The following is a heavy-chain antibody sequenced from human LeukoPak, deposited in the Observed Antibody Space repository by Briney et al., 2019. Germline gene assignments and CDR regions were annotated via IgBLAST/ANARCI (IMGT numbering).Heavy chain of an antibody. CDR3: ARGPIQLWIHNAMDV. D-gene: IGHD5-18*01. V-gene: IGHV3-49*04. J-gene: IGHJ6*02. CDR1: GGSFSGYY. Sequence: LSLTCAVYGGSFSGYYWSWVRQAPGKGLEWVGFIRSKAYRGTTEYAASVKGRFTISRDDSNSIVYLQMNSLKSEDTALYYCARGPIQLWIHNAMDVWGQGATVTVSS. CDR2: IRSKAYRGTT.